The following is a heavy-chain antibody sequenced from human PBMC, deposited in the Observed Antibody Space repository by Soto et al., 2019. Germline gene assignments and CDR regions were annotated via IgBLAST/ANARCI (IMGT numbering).Heavy chain of an antibody. CDR3: ARSRRITIFGGVPVGYYGMDV. Sequence: GASVKVSCKASGYTFTSYDINWVRQAAGQGLEWMGRMNPNSGNTGYAQKFQGRVTMTRNTSISTAYMELSSLRSEDTAVYYCARSRRITIFGGVPVGYYGMDVWGQGTTVTVSS. CDR1: GYTFTSYD. CDR2: MNPNSGNT. D-gene: IGHD3-3*01. J-gene: IGHJ6*02. V-gene: IGHV1-8*01.